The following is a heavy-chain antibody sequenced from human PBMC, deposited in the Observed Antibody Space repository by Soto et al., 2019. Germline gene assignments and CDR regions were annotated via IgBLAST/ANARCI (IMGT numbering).Heavy chain of an antibody. CDR1: GFSVSSSYA. J-gene: IGHJ6*02. D-gene: IGHD6-25*01. V-gene: IGHV3-23*01. Sequence: PGGSLRLSCAASGFSVSSSYAMSWVRQAPGKGLEWVSAISGSGGSTYYADSVKGRFTISRDNSKNTLYLQMNSLRAEDTAVYYCAKDWTATPYYYGMDVWGQGTTVTVSS. CDR3: AKDWTATPYYYGMDV. CDR2: ISGSGGST.